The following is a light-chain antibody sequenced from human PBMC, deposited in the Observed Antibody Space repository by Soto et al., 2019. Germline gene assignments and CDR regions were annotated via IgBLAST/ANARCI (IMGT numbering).Light chain of an antibody. CDR2: DSE. Sequence: QSVLTQPASLSGSPGQSITISCTGTSSHIVTYDYVSRSQQHPCKSPQLLISDSENRPSGVSNRCFGSKSGDTAYLTISGLQVEGEAEYFYFAFTTGSPHVFGTETEGTAL. CDR3: FAFTTGSPHV. V-gene: IGLV2-14*03. CDR1: SSHIVTYDY. J-gene: IGLJ1*01.